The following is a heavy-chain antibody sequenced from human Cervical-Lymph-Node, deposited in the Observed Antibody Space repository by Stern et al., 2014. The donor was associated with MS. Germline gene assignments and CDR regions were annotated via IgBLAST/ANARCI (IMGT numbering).Heavy chain of an antibody. Sequence: QLQLQESGPGLVKPSETLSLRCTVSGGSISSGSFYWGWVRQPPGKGLEWIGTVYYRGLPFSNLSHKIRAPISGDTPKNQFSLTLSSGTAADTAVYYCARLEYTTSYYSHYFDYWGQGTLVTVSS. CDR3: ARLEYTTSYYSHYFDY. CDR1: GGSISSGSFY. D-gene: IGHD1-26*01. J-gene: IGHJ4*02. CDR2: VYYRGLP. V-gene: IGHV4-39*01.